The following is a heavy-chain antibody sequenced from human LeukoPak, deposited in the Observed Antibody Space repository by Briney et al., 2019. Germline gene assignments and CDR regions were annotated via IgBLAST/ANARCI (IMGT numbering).Heavy chain of an antibody. Sequence: GGSLRLSCAASGFTFSSYAMHWVRQAPGKGLEWVAVISYDGSNKFYADSLKGRFTISRDNSKNTLYLQKNSLRAEDTAVYYCARVRTATEATNFDILTGYPFDYWGQGTLVTVSS. V-gene: IGHV3-30-3*01. CDR3: ARVRTATEATNFDILTGYPFDY. CDR1: GFTFSSYA. J-gene: IGHJ4*02. D-gene: IGHD3-9*01. CDR2: ISYDGSNK.